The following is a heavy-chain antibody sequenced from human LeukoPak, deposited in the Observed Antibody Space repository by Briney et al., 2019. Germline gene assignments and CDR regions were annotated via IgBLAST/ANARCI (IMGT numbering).Heavy chain of an antibody. J-gene: IGHJ6*02. CDR3: ARVRYGDYGDYYGMDV. CDR2: ISAYNGNT. CDR1: GYTFTSYG. D-gene: IGHD4-17*01. V-gene: IGHV1-18*01. Sequence: GASVKVSCKASGYTFTSYGISWVRQAPGQGLEWMGWISAYNGNTNYAQKLQGRVTMTTDTSTSTAYMELRSLRSDDTAVYYCARVRYGDYGDYYGMDVWGQGTTVTVSS.